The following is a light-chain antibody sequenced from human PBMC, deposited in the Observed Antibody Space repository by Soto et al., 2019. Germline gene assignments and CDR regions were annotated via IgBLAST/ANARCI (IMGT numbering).Light chain of an antibody. CDR1: QSVSSN. V-gene: IGKV3-15*01. Sequence: EIVMTQSPATLSVSPGERATLSCRASQSVSSNLARYQQKPGQAPRLLIYGASTRATGIPARFSGSGSGTEFTLTISSLQSEDFAVYYCQQYNNWRWTFGQGTKVDIK. CDR2: GAS. J-gene: IGKJ1*01. CDR3: QQYNNWRWT.